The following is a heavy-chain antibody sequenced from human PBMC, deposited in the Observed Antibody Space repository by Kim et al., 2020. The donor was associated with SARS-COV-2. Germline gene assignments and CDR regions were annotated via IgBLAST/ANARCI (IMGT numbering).Heavy chain of an antibody. D-gene: IGHD3-22*01. CDR1: GYTFTGYY. J-gene: IGHJ3*02. V-gene: IGHV1-2*02. CDR2: INPNSGGT. Sequence: ASVKVSCKASGYTFTGYYMHWVRQAPGQGLEWMGWINPNSGGTNYAQKFQGRVTMNRDTSISTAYMELSRLRSDDTAVYYCAREPGITMIVVVTRNDAFDIWGQGTMVTVSS. CDR3: AREPGITMIVVVTRNDAFDI.